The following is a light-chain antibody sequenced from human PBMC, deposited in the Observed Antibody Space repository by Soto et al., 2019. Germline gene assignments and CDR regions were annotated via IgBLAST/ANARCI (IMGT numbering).Light chain of an antibody. Sequence: QSVLTQPASVSGSPGQSITISCTGTSSDVGGYNYVSWYQQHPGKAPKFMIYDVSNRPSGVSNRFSGSKSGNTASLTISGLQAEYEAEYYCSSYTSSSTLYVFGTGTKLTVL. CDR1: SSDVGGYNY. CDR2: DVS. V-gene: IGLV2-14*01. J-gene: IGLJ1*01. CDR3: SSYTSSSTLYV.